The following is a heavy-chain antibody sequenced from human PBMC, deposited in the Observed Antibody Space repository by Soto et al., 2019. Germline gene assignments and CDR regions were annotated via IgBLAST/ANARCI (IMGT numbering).Heavy chain of an antibody. CDR1: GGSISSYY. CDR2: IYYSGST. CDR3: ARLVSDYCDYYYYYYMDV. Sequence: SETLSLTCTVSGGSISSYYWSWIRQPPGKGLEWIGYIYYSGSTNYNPSPKSRVTISVDTSKNQFSLKLSSVTAADTAVYYCARLVSDYCDYYYYYYMDVWGKGTTVTVSS. D-gene: IGHD3-22*01. J-gene: IGHJ6*03. V-gene: IGHV4-59*08.